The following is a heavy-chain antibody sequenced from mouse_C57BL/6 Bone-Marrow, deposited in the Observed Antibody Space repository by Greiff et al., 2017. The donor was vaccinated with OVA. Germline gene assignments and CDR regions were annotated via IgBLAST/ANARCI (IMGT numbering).Heavy chain of an antibody. CDR2: IWWDDDK. Sequence: VKLMECGPGILQPSQTLSLTCSFSGFSLRTFGMGVGWIRQPSGKGLEWLAHIWWDDDKYYNPALKSRLTISKDTSKNQVFLKIANVDTADTATYYCARIGFITPWFAYWGQGTLVTVSA. J-gene: IGHJ3*01. CDR1: GFSLRTFGMG. CDR3: ARIGFITPWFAY. V-gene: IGHV8-8*01. D-gene: IGHD1-1*01.